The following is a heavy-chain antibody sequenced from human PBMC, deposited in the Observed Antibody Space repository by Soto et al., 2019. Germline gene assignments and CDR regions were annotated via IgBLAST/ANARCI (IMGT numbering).Heavy chain of an antibody. CDR3: AKDGHASPFDY. Sequence: GASLRLSRATYGFTVNRYWMSWVRETPGKGLEWVANIKRDGSEQHYVASVKGRFTISRDNAKSSLYLQMNSLRVEDTAIYYCAKDGHASPFDYCGPGALVTVSS. D-gene: IGHD2-2*01. J-gene: IGHJ4*02. CDR2: IKRDGSEQ. V-gene: IGHV3-7*01. CDR1: GFTVNRYW.